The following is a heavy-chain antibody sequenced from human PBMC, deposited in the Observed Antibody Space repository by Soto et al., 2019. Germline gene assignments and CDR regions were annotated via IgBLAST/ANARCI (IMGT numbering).Heavy chain of an antibody. D-gene: IGHD3-10*01. V-gene: IGHV1-3*01. J-gene: IGHJ4*02. CDR3: ARDHGSGSYYNVPYFDY. CDR2: INAGNGNT. Sequence: ASVKVSCKASGYTFTSYAMHWVRQAPGQRLEWMGWINAGNGNTKYSQKFQGRVTITRDTSASTAYMELSSLRSEDTAVYYCARDHGSGSYYNVPYFDYWGQGTLVTVSS. CDR1: GYTFTSYA.